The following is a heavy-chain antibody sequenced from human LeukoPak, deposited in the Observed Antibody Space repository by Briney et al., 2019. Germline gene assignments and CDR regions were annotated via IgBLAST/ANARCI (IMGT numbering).Heavy chain of an antibody. V-gene: IGHV3-64*01. CDR2: ISSNGGST. D-gene: IGHD3-10*01. J-gene: IGHJ3*02. CDR1: GFTFSNYP. Sequence: GSLRLSCSASGFTFSNYPMHLVRQAPGKGLEYVSAISSNGGSTYYANSVKGRFTISRDNSKNTLYLQMGSLRAEDMAVYYCARSPGEVVNPEYAFDIWGQGTMVTVSS. CDR3: ARSPGEVVNPEYAFDI.